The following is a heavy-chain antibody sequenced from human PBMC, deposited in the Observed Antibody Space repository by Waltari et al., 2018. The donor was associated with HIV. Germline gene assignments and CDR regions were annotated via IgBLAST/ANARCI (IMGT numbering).Heavy chain of an antibody. Sequence: QVQLVQSGAEVKKPGASVKVSCKASGYTFTSYAMHWVRQAPGQRLEWMGWINAGNGNTKYSQKFQGRVTITRETSASTAYMELSSLRSEDTAVYYCARDLVSTAGTNYWGQGALVTVSS. CDR2: INAGNGNT. CDR1: GYTFTSYA. J-gene: IGHJ4*02. CDR3: ARDLVSTAGTNY. D-gene: IGHD6-19*01. V-gene: IGHV1-3*01.